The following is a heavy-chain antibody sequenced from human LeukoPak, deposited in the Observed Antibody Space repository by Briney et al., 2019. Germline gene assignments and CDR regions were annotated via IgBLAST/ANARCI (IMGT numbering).Heavy chain of an antibody. Sequence: SVKVSCKASGGTFSSYAISWVRQAPGQGLEWMGGIIPIFGTANYAQKFQGRVTITADESTSTAYMELSSLRSEDTAVYYCARDLCSGGSCYSFDYWGQGTLVTVSS. D-gene: IGHD2-15*01. CDR3: ARDLCSGGSCYSFDY. J-gene: IGHJ4*02. CDR1: GGTFSSYA. V-gene: IGHV1-69*13. CDR2: IIPIFGTA.